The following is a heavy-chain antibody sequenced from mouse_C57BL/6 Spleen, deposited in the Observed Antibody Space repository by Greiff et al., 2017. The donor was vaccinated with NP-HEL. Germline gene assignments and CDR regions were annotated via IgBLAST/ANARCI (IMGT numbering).Heavy chain of an antibody. CDR3: ARFRGVTTRCDY. CDR2: IRNKANGYTT. CDR1: GFTFTDYY. Sequence: EVQLVESGGGLVQPGGSLSLSCAASGFTFTDYYMSWVRQPPGKALEWLGFIRNKANGYTTEYSASVKGRFTISRDNSQSILYLQMNALRAEDSATYYCARFRGVTTRCDYWGQGTTLTVSS. J-gene: IGHJ2*01. V-gene: IGHV7-3*01. D-gene: IGHD2-2*01.